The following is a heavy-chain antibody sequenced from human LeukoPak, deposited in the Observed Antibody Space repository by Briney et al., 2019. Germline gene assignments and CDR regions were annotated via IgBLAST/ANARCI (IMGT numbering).Heavy chain of an antibody. CDR2: ISGSGGIT. Sequence: GGSLRLSCAASGFTFSSYAMSWVRQAPGKGLEWVAAISGSGGITYYADSVKGRFTISRDNSKNTLYLQMNSLRAEDTTVYYCAQFCGDCTNGLCYCLDSWGQGTLVTVSS. CDR1: GFTFSSYA. CDR3: AQFCGDCTNGLCYCLDS. J-gene: IGHJ4*02. D-gene: IGHD2-8*01. V-gene: IGHV3-23*01.